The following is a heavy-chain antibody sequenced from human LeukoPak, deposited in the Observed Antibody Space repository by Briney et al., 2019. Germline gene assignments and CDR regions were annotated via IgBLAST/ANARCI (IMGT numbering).Heavy chain of an antibody. J-gene: IGHJ2*01. CDR3: ARDSDYGDSYWYFDL. CDR2: IYYSGST. Sequence: SETLSLTCTVSGGSISSGDYYWSWIRQPPGKGLEWIGYIYYSGSTYYNPSLKSRVTISVDTSKNQFSLKLSSVTAADTAVYYCARDSDYGDSYWYFDLWGRGTLVTVSS. V-gene: IGHV4-30-4*01. CDR1: GGSISSGDYY. D-gene: IGHD4-17*01.